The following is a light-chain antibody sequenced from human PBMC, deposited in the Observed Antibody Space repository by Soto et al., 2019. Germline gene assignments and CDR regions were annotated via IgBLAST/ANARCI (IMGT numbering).Light chain of an antibody. J-gene: IGKJ1*01. V-gene: IGKV3-20*01. CDR3: QQYDGPPWT. Sequence: EIVLTQSPGTLSLSPGGRATLSCRTSQIISSFYLAWYQQKPGQAPRLLIYGASSRATGIPDRFSGGGSGTDFTLYISRLEPEDSAVYFCQQYDGPPWTFGRGTRLEI. CDR2: GAS. CDR1: QIISSFY.